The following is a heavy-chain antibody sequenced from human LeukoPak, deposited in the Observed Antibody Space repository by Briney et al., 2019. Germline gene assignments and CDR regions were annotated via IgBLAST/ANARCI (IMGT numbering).Heavy chain of an antibody. V-gene: IGHV4-39*07. CDR1: GGSISSSSYY. Sequence: PSETLSLTCTVSGGSISSSSYYWGWIRQPPGKGLEWIGSIYYSGSTYYNPSLKSRVTISVDTSKNQFSLKLSSVTAADTAVYYCAPSCTVTTRGLGYFDYWGQGTLVTVSS. CDR2: IYYSGST. J-gene: IGHJ4*02. D-gene: IGHD4-17*01. CDR3: APSCTVTTRGLGYFDY.